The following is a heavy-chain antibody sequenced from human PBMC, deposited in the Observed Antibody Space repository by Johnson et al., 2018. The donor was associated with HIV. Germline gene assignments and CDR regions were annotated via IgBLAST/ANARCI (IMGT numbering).Heavy chain of an antibody. CDR3: AKEVATRGIVGARGAFDI. Sequence: QVQLVESGGGLVKPGGSLRLSCAASGFTFSDYYMSWIRQAPGKGLEWVSYISSSGSPIYYADSVKGRFPISRDNAKNSLYLQMNSLRAEDTAVYYCAKEVATRGIVGARGAFDIWGQGTMVTVSS. J-gene: IGHJ3*02. V-gene: IGHV3-11*04. CDR2: ISSSGSPI. CDR1: GFTFSDYY. D-gene: IGHD1-26*01.